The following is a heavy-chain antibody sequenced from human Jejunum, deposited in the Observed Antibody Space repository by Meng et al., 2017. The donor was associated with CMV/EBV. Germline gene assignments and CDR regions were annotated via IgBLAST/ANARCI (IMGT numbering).Heavy chain of an antibody. D-gene: IGHD6-13*01. V-gene: IGHV3-33*06. CDR2: IWFDESNK. CDR1: GFTFRRNA. CDR3: AKDGGGSSWDGFFDS. J-gene: IGHJ4*02. Sequence: SGFTFRRNAMHWVRQAPGKGLEWVAIIWFDESNKYYADSVKGRFTISRDNSKNMLYLQMNSLRAEDTAVYYCAKDGGGSSWDGFFDSWGQGSLVTVSS.